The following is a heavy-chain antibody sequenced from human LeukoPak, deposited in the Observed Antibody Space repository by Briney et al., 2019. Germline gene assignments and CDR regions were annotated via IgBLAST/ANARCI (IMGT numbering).Heavy chain of an antibody. CDR3: ARATGYCSGGSCYSWYYFDY. CDR1: GYTFTGYY. V-gene: IGHV1-2*02. CDR2: INPNNGST. J-gene: IGHJ4*02. Sequence: ASVKVSCKASGYTFTGYYMHWVRQAPGQGLEWMGWINPNNGSTNYAQKFQGRVTMTRDTSISTAYMELSRLRSDDTAVYYCARATGYCSGGSCYSWYYFDYWGQGTLVTVSS. D-gene: IGHD2-15*01.